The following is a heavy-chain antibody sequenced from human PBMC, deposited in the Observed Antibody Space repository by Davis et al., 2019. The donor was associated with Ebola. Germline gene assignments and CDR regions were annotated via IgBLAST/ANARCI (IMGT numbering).Heavy chain of an antibody. Sequence: MPSETLSLTCTVSGGSISSGGYYWSWIRQHPGKGLEWIGYIYYSGSTYYNPSLKSRVTISVDTSKNQFSLKLSSVTAADTAVYYCARANRNWFDPWGQGTLVTVSS. D-gene: IGHD4/OR15-4a*01. V-gene: IGHV4-31*03. CDR3: ARANRNWFDP. J-gene: IGHJ5*02. CDR1: GGSISSGGYY. CDR2: IYYSGST.